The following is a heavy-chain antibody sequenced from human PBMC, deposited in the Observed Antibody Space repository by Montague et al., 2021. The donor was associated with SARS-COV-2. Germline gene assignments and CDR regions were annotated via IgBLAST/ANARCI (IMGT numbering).Heavy chain of an antibody. Sequence: SETLSLTCTVYGGSFSGYCWTWIRQPQGKGLEWIGEINHSGSTNNNPSPKIRVTISVDTSKNQFSLKLRSVTAADTAVYYCARGQPPRITFGGIISYGLDVWGQGTTVTVSS. D-gene: IGHD3-16*02. V-gene: IGHV4-34*01. J-gene: IGHJ6*02. CDR1: GGSFSGYC. CDR2: INHSGST. CDR3: ARGQPPRITFGGIISYGLDV.